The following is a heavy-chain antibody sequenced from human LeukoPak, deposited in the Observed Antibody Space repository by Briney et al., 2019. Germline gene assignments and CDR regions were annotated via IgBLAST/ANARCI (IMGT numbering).Heavy chain of an antibody. CDR2: INPDGSEK. J-gene: IGHJ3*02. D-gene: IGHD3-10*01. CDR1: GITFSNYW. V-gene: IGHV3-7*01. Sequence: TGGSLRLSCAASGITFSNYWMSWVRQAPGKGLEWEANINPDGSEKNYAHSVKGRFTISRDNAKNSLSLQMNSLRAEDTAVYYCATEPGIGYAFDIWGHGRMVTVSS. CDR3: ATEPGIGYAFDI.